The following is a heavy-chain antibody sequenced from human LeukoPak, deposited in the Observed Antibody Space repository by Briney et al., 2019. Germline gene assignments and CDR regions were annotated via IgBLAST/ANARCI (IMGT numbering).Heavy chain of an antibody. V-gene: IGHV1-18*01. CDR1: GYTFTSYG. CDR2: ICTYNGNT. CDR3: ARSRSSGYLLNWFDP. D-gene: IGHD3-22*01. Sequence: ASVKVSCKASGYTFTSYGISWVRQAPGQGLEWMGWICTYNGNTNYAQKLQGRVTMTTDTSTGTAYMELRSLRSDDTAVYYCARSRSSGYLLNWFDPWGQGTLVTVSS. J-gene: IGHJ5*02.